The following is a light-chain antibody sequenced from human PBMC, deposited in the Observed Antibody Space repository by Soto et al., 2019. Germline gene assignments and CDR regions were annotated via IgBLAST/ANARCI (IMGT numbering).Light chain of an antibody. CDR2: SND. J-gene: IGLJ1*01. CDR1: RSNIGSNN. CDR3: TSPTPGSLYV. Sequence: QSVLTQPPSASGTPGQRVTISCSGSRSNIGSNNVYWYQQLPGTAPKLLIYSNDKRPSGVPDRFSGSKSGTSASLAISGLRSEDEADYFCTSPTPGSLYVFGTGTKVTVL. V-gene: IGLV1-47*02.